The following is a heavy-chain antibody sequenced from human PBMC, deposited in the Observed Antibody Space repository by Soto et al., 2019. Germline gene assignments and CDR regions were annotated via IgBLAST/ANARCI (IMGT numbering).Heavy chain of an antibody. D-gene: IGHD4-4*01. CDR3: ARFSYSGNSGWFDP. CDR1: GGSISSGGYS. CDR2: IYHSGST. Sequence: PSETLSLTCAVSGGSISSGGYSWSWIRQPPGKGLAWIGYIYHSGSTYYNPSLKSRVTISVDRSKNQFSLKLSSVTAADTAVYYCARFSYSGNSGWFDPWGQGTLVTVSS. V-gene: IGHV4-30-2*01. J-gene: IGHJ5*02.